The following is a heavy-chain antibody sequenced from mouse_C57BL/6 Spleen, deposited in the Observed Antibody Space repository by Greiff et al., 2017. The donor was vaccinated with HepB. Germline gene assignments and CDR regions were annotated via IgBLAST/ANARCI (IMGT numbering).Heavy chain of an antibody. CDR2: INPSNGGT. Sequence: VQLQQTGTELVKPGASVKLSCKASGYTFTSYWMHWVKQRPGPGLEWIGNINPSNGGTNYNEKFKSKATLTVDKSSSTAYMQLSSLTSEDSAVYYCARGAIYYDYDAGFDYWGQGTTLTVSS. D-gene: IGHD2-4*01. CDR1: GYTFTSYW. CDR3: ARGAIYYDYDAGFDY. J-gene: IGHJ2*01. V-gene: IGHV1-53*01.